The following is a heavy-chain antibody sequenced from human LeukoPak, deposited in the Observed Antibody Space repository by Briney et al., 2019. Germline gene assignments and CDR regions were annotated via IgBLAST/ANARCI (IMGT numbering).Heavy chain of an antibody. CDR2: ISAYNGNT. CDR1: GYTSTSYG. CDR3: ARDAGSSVSYGMDV. J-gene: IGHJ6*02. D-gene: IGHD6-13*01. Sequence: ASVKVSCKASGYTSTSYGISWVRQAPGQGLEWMGWISAYNGNTNYAQKLQGRVTMTTDTSTSTAYMELRSLRSDDTAVYYCARDAGSSVSYGMDVWGQGTTVTVSS. V-gene: IGHV1-18*01.